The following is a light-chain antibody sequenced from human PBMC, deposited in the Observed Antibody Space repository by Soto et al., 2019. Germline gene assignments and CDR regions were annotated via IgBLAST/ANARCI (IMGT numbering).Light chain of an antibody. CDR3: NSWGV. J-gene: IGLJ2*01. CDR1: SSDFGGYNY. CDR2: EVN. V-gene: IGLV2-14*01. Sequence: QSALTQPASVSGSPGQSITISCTGTSSDFGGYNYVSWYQHHPGKAPKLLLYEVNNRPSGVSTRFSGSKSGNTAYLTISGLQADDEADYYCNSWGVFGGGTKVTVL.